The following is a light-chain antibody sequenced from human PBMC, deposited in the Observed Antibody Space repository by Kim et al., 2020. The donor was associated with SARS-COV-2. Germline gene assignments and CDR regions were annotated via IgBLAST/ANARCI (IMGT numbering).Light chain of an antibody. J-gene: IGKJ1*01. CDR2: RAS. V-gene: IGKV1-5*03. CDR3: RNYNTWT. Sequence: QMTQSPSSLSASVGDRVTITCRASHSINNYLAWYQHKLGEAPKLLIYRASTLQTGVSSRFSGSGSGTEFTLTINSLQPDDFATYFCRNYNTWTFGQGTKVDIK. CDR1: HSINNY.